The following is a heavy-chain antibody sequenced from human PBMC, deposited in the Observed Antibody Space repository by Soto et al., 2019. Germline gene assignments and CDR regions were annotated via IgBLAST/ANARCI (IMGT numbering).Heavy chain of an antibody. V-gene: IGHV3-23*01. CDR1: GLSFVNYA. CDR2: LSGSGTST. D-gene: IGHD6-19*01. J-gene: IGHJ4*02. Sequence: GGSLRLSCAASGLSFVNYAMNWVRQAPGKGLEWVSGLSGSGTSTYYADSVKGRFTISRDNSRDTLFLQMNSLTADDTAVYYCAKATTNGGWFNPFDSWGQGALVTVSS. CDR3: AKATTNGGWFNPFDS.